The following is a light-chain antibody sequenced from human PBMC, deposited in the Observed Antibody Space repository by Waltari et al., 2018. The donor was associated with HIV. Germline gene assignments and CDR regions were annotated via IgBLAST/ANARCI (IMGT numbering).Light chain of an antibody. J-gene: IGLJ2*01. Sequence: QSALIQPASVSGSPGQSITISCTVPNSDVVIHDSNYVPWYQRHPGKVPKLLIYDVSNRPSGVSNRFSGSKSGSTASLTISGLQVEDEADYFCTSYTSTPITSGVVFGGGTTVTVL. CDR2: DVS. CDR1: NSDVVIHDSNY. CDR3: TSYTSTPITSGVV. V-gene: IGLV2-14*03.